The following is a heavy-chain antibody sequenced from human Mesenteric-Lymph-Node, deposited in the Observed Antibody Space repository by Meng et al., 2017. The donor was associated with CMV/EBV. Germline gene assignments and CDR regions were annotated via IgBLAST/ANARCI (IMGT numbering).Heavy chain of an antibody. CDR3: ATLDPGAIILHFDY. Sequence: VSGYALTELCMHWVRQAPGIGLDWMGGFHPELGETIYAEELQGRVTMTEDRSTDTAYMEVTSLRSDDTAVYHCATLDPGAIILHFDYWGQGTLVTVSS. D-gene: IGHD1-26*01. CDR1: GYALTELC. CDR2: FHPELGET. J-gene: IGHJ4*02. V-gene: IGHV1-24*01.